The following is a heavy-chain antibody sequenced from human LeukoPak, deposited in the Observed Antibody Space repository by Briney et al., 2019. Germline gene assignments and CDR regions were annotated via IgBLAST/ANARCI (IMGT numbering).Heavy chain of an antibody. CDR3: TYDNSPGGLEY. V-gene: IGHV3-9*01. Sequence: GRSLRLSCAASGFTFNDYAMHWVRQAPGKGLEWVSGIFGKNGAKGHADSVKGRFTISRDNANNSLYLRMNSLRPDDTALYYCTYDNSPGGLEYWGQGTLVTVSS. J-gene: IGHJ4*02. CDR2: IFGKNGAK. D-gene: IGHD2-8*02. CDR1: GFTFNDYA.